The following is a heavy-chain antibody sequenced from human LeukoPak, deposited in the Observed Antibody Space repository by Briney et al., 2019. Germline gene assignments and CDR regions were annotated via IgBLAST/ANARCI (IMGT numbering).Heavy chain of an antibody. CDR2: INPNSGGT. CDR3: ARALISDDYVFMDV. V-gene: IGHV1-2*02. Sequence: ASVKVSCKASGYTFTGYYTQWVRQAPGQGLEWMGWINPNSGGTNYAQKFQGRVTMTRDTYITPASLELSRLTSDDPAVSYCARALISDDYVFMDVWGPGTTVTVSS. J-gene: IGHJ6*02. CDR1: GYTFTGYY. D-gene: IGHD3-16*01.